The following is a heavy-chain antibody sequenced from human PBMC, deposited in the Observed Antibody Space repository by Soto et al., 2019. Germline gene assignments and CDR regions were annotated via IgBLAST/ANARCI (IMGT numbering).Heavy chain of an antibody. V-gene: IGHV4-34*01. CDR2: INHSGRT. D-gene: IGHD2-2*01. CDR3: ASLSSTSCYFDY. Sequence: QVQLQQWGAGLLKPSETLSLTCAVYGGSFSGYYWSWIRQPPGKGLEWIGEINHSGRTNYNPSLKSRVTISVDTSKNQFSLKLSSVTAADTAVYYCASLSSTSCYFDYWGQGTLVTVSS. J-gene: IGHJ4*02. CDR1: GGSFSGYY.